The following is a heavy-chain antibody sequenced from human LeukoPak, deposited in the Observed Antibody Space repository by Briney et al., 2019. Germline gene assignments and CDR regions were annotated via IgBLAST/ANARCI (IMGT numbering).Heavy chain of an antibody. CDR2: INHSGST. D-gene: IGHD2-2*01. V-gene: IGHV4-34*01. Sequence: SETLSLTCAVYGGSFSGYYCSWIRQPPGKGLEWIGEINHSGSTNYNPSLKSRVTISVDTSKNQFSPKLSSVTAADTAVYYCARKVVVPAAGLDYWGQGTLVTVSS. J-gene: IGHJ4*02. CDR1: GGSFSGYY. CDR3: ARKVVVPAAGLDY.